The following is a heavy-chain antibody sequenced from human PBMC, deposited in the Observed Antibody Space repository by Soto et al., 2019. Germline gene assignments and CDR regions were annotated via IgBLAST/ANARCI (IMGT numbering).Heavy chain of an antibody. CDR3: AKDGGRAAGFEM. Sequence: GGSLRLSCAASGFICSSYAMSWVRQAPGKGLEWVSAISGSGASTYYADSVKGRFTFSRDNSKNTLYLQMNRLRAGDSAVYYCAKDGGRAAGFEMWGQGTMVTVSS. CDR1: GFICSSYA. CDR2: ISGSGAST. V-gene: IGHV3-23*01. D-gene: IGHD6-25*01. J-gene: IGHJ3*02.